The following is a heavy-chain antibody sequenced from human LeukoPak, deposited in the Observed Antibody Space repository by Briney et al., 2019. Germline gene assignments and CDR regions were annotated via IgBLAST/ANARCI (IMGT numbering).Heavy chain of an antibody. J-gene: IGHJ4*02. D-gene: IGHD3-16*01. CDR1: GYTFTGYY. CDR2: INPNSGDT. CDR3: ATQRGSYLWGTDFDY. V-gene: IGHV1-2*02. Sequence: ASVKVSCTASGYTFTGYYMHWVRQAPGQGLEWMGWINPNSGDTKYAQKFQGRVTMTRDTSISTAYMELSRLRSDDTAVYYCATQRGSYLWGTDFDYWGQGTLVTVSS.